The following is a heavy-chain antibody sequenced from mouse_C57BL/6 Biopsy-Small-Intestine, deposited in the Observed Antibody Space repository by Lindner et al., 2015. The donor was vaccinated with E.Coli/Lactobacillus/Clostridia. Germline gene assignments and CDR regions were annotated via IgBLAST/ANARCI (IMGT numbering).Heavy chain of an antibody. CDR1: GYTFRIYG. D-gene: IGHD1-3*01. CDR3: ARGGSGSFDH. J-gene: IGHJ4*01. V-gene: IGHV1S126*01. CDR2: ISASSGDT. Sequence: VKVSCKASGYTFRIYGINWVRQAPGQGLEWMGSISASSGDTNYAQSVQDRVIMTTDKSTTTAYMELRNLRSNDTAVYYCARGGSGSFDHWGQGTLVTVSS.